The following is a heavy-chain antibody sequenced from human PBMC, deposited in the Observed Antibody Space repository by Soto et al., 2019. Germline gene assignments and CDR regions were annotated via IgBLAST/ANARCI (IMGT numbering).Heavy chain of an antibody. Sequence: TLSLTCAVSGGSISSGGYSWSWIRQPPGKGLEWIGYIYHSWSTYYNPSLKSLVTISVDRSKNQFSLKLSSVTAADTAVYYCARASSSGVGFDYWGQGTLVTVSS. J-gene: IGHJ4*02. CDR2: IYHSWST. D-gene: IGHD6-6*01. CDR3: ARASSSGVGFDY. CDR1: GGSISSGGYS. V-gene: IGHV4-30-2*01.